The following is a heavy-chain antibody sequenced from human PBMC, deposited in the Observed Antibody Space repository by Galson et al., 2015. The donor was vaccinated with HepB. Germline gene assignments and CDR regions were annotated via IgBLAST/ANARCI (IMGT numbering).Heavy chain of an antibody. CDR2: ISSSSSYI. J-gene: IGHJ4*02. D-gene: IGHD3-22*01. CDR3: ARDGYDSSGEELPFDY. CDR1: GFTFSSYS. Sequence: SLRLSCAASGFTFSSYSMNWVRQAPGKGLEWVSSISSSSSYIYYADSVKGRFTISRDNAKNSLYLQMNSLRAEDTAVYYCARDGYDSSGEELPFDYWGQGTLVTVPS. V-gene: IGHV3-21*01.